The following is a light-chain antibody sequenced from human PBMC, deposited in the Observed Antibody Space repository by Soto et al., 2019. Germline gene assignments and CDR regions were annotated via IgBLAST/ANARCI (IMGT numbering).Light chain of an antibody. V-gene: IGKV3-20*01. Sequence: EIVLTQSPGTLSLPPGERATLSCRASQSVSSSFLAWYQQKPGQAPRLLIYGASSRATGIPDRFSGSGSGTDFTLTISRLEPEDFALYYCQHYGSSLWTFGQGTKVEIK. CDR3: QHYGSSLWT. CDR1: QSVSSSF. CDR2: GAS. J-gene: IGKJ1*01.